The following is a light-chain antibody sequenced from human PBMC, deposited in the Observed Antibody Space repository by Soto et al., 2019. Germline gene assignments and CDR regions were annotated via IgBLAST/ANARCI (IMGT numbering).Light chain of an antibody. V-gene: IGKV3D-15*01. CDR2: GAS. J-gene: IGKJ4*01. Sequence: EIVMTQSPVTLSVSPGERVTLSCRASQNVNINLAWYQHRPGQAPRVLIYGASNRASGIPDRFSGSGSGTDFTLTISSLEPDDFSRYYCPQYKDWPPLTFGGGTRVEIK. CDR3: PQYKDWPPLT. CDR1: QNVNIN.